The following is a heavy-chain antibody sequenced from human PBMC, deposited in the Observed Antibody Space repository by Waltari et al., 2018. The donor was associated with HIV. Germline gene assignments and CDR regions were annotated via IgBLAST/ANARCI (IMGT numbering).Heavy chain of an antibody. D-gene: IGHD5-12*01. CDR3: ASSRGYSGYDIYMDV. CDR1: GYTFTSYY. CDR2: MNPNSGNT. J-gene: IGHJ6*03. V-gene: IGHV1-8*01. Sequence: QVQLVQSGAEVKKPGASVKVSCKASGYTFTSYYITWVRQATGQGLEWMGWMNPNSGNTGYAQKFQGRVTMTRNTSISTAYMELSSLRSEDTAVYYCASSRGYSGYDIYMDVWGKGTTVTVSS.